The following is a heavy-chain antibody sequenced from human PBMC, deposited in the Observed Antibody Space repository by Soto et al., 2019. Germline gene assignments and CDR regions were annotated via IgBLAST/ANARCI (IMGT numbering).Heavy chain of an antibody. Sequence: PSETLSLTCAVSGGSISSSNWWGWVRQPPGKGLEGIGEIYHSGSTNYNPSLKSRATISVDKSKNQFFLKLSSVTAADTAVYYCATMPGIVGATHFDYWGQGTLVTVSS. D-gene: IGHD1-26*01. V-gene: IGHV4-4*02. CDR1: GGSISSSNW. J-gene: IGHJ4*02. CDR2: IYHSGST. CDR3: ATMPGIVGATHFDY.